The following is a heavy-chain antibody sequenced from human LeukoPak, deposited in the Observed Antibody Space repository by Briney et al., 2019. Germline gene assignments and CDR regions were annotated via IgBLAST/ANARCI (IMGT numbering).Heavy chain of an antibody. V-gene: IGHV3-23*01. J-gene: IGHJ4*02. D-gene: IGHD6-13*01. CDR2: ITNSGDNT. CDR1: GFTFSSYA. Sequence: GGSLRLSCAASGFTFSSYAMSWVRQAPGKGLEWVSAITNSGDNTYYADSVKGRFTISRDNSKITLYLQINSLRAEDTAIYYCAKAPMEDSWYIHFDYWGQGTLVTVSS. CDR3: AKAPMEDSWYIHFDY.